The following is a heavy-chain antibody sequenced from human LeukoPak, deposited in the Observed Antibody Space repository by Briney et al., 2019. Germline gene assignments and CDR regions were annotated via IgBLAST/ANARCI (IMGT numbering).Heavy chain of an antibody. CDR1: GGSISSYY. D-gene: IGHD6-13*01. J-gene: IGHJ6*03. V-gene: IGHV4-59*12. CDR3: AREQQLVEALYYYYYYMDV. CDR2: IYYSGST. Sequence: SETLSLTCTVSGGSISSYYWSWIRQPPGKGLEWIGYIYYSGSTNYNPSLKSRVTISVDTSKNQFSLKLSSVTAADTAVYYCAREQQLVEALYYYYYYMDVWGKGTTVTISS.